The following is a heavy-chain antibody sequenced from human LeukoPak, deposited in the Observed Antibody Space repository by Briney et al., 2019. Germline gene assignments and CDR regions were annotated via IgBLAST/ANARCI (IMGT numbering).Heavy chain of an antibody. D-gene: IGHD3-22*01. Sequence: GASVKVSCKASGYTFIDYYMHWVRQAPGQGLEWIGWIIPNSGGTKYAQKFQGRVTMTGDTSTSMAYMELSRLRSDDTAVYYCARSVKVYYDSSGYYYFDYWGQGTLVTVSS. CDR3: ARSVKVYYDSSGYYYFDY. J-gene: IGHJ4*02. CDR2: IIPNSGGT. V-gene: IGHV1-2*02. CDR1: GYTFIDYY.